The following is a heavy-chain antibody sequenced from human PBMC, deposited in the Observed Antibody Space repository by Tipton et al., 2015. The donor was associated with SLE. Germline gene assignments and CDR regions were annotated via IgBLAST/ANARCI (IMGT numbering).Heavy chain of an antibody. J-gene: IGHJ4*02. CDR1: GGSLSNYY. CDR3: ARPVSTLPTGGGGYFDY. Sequence: TLSLTCGVYGGSLSNYYWNWIRQPPGKGLEWIGKINHRGSTDYDPSLKSRVTMSVDTSKDQFSLKLSSVTAADTAVYYCARPVSTLPTGGGGYFDYWGQGTLVTVSS. CDR2: INHRGST. D-gene: IGHD3-16*01. V-gene: IGHV4-34*01.